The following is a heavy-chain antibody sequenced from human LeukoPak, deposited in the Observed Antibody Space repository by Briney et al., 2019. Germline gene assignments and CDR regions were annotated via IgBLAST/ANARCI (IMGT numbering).Heavy chain of an antibody. V-gene: IGHV1-2*02. Sequence: ASVKVSCKASGYTFTGYYLHRVRQAPGQGLEWLGWINPNSGGTNYAKKFQGRVTMTRDTSISTAYMELSGLRSDDTAVYYCARTVPNTVTTLSYWGQGTLVTVSS. CDR1: GYTFTGYY. D-gene: IGHD4-17*01. J-gene: IGHJ4*02. CDR3: ARTVPNTVTTLSY. CDR2: INPNSGGT.